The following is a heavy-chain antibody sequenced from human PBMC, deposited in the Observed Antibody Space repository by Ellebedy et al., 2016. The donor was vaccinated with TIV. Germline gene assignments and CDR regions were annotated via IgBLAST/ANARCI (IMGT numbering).Heavy chain of an antibody. Sequence: GESLKISCTASGFTFSSYAMSWVRQAPGKGLEWVSAVSGGSENTFYAASVKGRFTISRDNSNNPLYLQLNSLRAEDTALFYCARIQTNWYFNLWGRGTLVTVSS. D-gene: IGHD1-1*01. CDR1: GFTFSSYA. CDR2: VSGGSENT. CDR3: ARIQTNWYFNL. V-gene: IGHV3-23*01. J-gene: IGHJ2*01.